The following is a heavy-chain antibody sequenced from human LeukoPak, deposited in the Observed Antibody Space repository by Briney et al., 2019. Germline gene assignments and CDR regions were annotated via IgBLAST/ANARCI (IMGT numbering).Heavy chain of an antibody. CDR1: GFTFSSYG. CDR3: ARASGSSRYFDL. Sequence: GGSLRLSCAASGFTFSSYGMSWVRQAPGKGLEWVSAISGSGGSTYYADSVKGRFTISRDNAKNSLYLQMNSLRAEDTAVYYCARASGSSRYFDLWGRGTLVTVSS. CDR2: ISGSGGST. J-gene: IGHJ2*01. V-gene: IGHV3-23*01. D-gene: IGHD1-26*01.